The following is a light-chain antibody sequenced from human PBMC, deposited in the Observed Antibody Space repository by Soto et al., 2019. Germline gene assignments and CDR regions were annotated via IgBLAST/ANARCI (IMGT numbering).Light chain of an antibody. CDR2: EVN. CDR3: SSYAGSSNV. J-gene: IGLJ1*01. Sequence: QSLLNQQPSSAGSPGQSVAISCTGTSSDVGGYNYVSWYQQHPGKAPKLMIYEVNKRPSGVPDRFSGSKSGNTASLTVSGLQAEDEADYYCSSYAGSSNVFGTGTKVTVL. V-gene: IGLV2-8*01. CDR1: SSDVGGYNY.